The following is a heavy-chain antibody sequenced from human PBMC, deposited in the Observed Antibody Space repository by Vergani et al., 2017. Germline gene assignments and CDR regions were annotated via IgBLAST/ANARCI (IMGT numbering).Heavy chain of an antibody. CDR3: AKDSRAVSGPFDY. CDR1: GFTFEDYA. V-gene: IGHV3-9*01. Sequence: EVQLVESGGGLVQPGRSLRLSCAASGFTFEDYAMHWVRQAPGKGLEWVSGISWNSGSIGYADSVKGRFTISRDNAKNSLYLQMNSLRAEDTALYYCAKDSRAVSGPFDYWGQGTLVTVSS. D-gene: IGHD6-19*01. CDR2: ISWNSGSI. J-gene: IGHJ4*02.